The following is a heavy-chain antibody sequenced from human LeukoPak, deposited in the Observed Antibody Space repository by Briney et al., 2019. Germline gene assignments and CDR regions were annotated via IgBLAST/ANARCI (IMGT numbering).Heavy chain of an antibody. D-gene: IGHD6-13*01. V-gene: IGHV1-69*02. CDR2: IIPILGIA. Sequence: SVKVSCKSSVGTFSSYPISWVRQARGQGLEGMGRIIPILGIANYAQKFQGRVTITADKSTSTAYMELSSLRAEDTAVYYCAMIAAAGTGVDYWGQGTLVTVSS. J-gene: IGHJ4*02. CDR3: AMIAAAGTGVDY. CDR1: VGTFSSYP.